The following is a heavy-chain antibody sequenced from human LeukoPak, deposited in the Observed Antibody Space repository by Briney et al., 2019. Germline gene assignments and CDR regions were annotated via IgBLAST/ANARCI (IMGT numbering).Heavy chain of an antibody. Sequence: PSETLSLTCAVYGGSFSGYYWSWLRQPPGKGLEWIGEISHSGSTNYNPSLKSRVTISVDTSKNQFSLKLSSVTAADTAVYYCARGRRGYSYGYDYWGQGTLVTVSS. V-gene: IGHV4-34*01. CDR1: GGSFSGYY. D-gene: IGHD5-18*01. CDR2: ISHSGST. J-gene: IGHJ4*02. CDR3: ARGRRGYSYGYDY.